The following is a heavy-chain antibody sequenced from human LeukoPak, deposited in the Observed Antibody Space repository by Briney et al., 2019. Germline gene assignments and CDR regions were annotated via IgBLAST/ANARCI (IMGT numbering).Heavy chain of an antibody. CDR2: IYSGGNT. CDR1: GFTVSSNY. Sequence: GGSLRLSCAASGFTVSSNYMSWVRQAPGKGLEWVSVIYSGGNTYYADSVKGRFTISRDNAKNSLYLQMNSLRAEDTAVYYCARGLSSSWYRNNWFDPWGQGTLVTVSS. CDR3: ARGLSSSWYRNNWFDP. J-gene: IGHJ5*02. D-gene: IGHD6-13*01. V-gene: IGHV3-53*01.